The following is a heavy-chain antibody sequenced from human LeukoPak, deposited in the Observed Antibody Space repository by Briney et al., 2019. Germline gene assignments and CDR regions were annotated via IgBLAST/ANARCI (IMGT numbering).Heavy chain of an antibody. V-gene: IGHV3-33*01. CDR3: ARETLTYFYDSGSRH. D-gene: IGHD3-10*01. J-gene: IGHJ4*02. CDR1: GFTFSSYA. Sequence: GGSLRLSCAASGFTFSSYAIHWVRQAPGKGLEWVAVIWYDGSNKYYADSVKGRFTISRDNSKNTLYLQMNSLRAEDTAVYYCARETLTYFYDSGSRHWGQGTLVTVSS. CDR2: IWYDGSNK.